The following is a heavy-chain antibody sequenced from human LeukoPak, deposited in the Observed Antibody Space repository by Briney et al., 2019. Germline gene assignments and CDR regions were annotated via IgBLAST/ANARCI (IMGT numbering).Heavy chain of an antibody. V-gene: IGHV4-34*01. J-gene: IGHJ4*02. CDR1: GGSFSGYY. CDR3: ARATKYYYDSSGYYGRPGVYYFDY. Sequence: ASETLSLTCAVYGGSFSGYYWSWIRQPPGKGLEWIGEINHSGSTNYNPSLKSRVTISVDTSKNQFSLKLSSVTAADTAVYYCARATKYYYDSSGYYGRPGVYYFDYWGQGTLVTVSS. D-gene: IGHD3-22*01. CDR2: INHSGST.